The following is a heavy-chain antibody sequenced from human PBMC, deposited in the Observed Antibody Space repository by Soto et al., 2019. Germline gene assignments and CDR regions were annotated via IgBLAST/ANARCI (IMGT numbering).Heavy chain of an antibody. CDR3: ARGGRGEPGGSFRGDLYYCYNVAV. D-gene: IGHD2-2*01. CDR2: INTDGSTT. J-gene: IGHJ6*04. CDR1: GFTFSGYC. V-gene: IGHV3-74*01. Sequence: EVQLVESGGGLVQPGGSLRLSCAASGFTFSGYCMHWVRQAPGKGLVWVSRINTDGSTTGYAESVKGRFTISRDNDKKTLYLQMSSTRGEDTAVYAGARGGRGEPGGSFRGDLYYCYNVAVWGKGTTVTVSS.